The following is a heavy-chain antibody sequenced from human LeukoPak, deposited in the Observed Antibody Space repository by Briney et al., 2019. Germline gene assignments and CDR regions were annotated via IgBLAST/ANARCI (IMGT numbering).Heavy chain of an antibody. D-gene: IGHD3-16*02. CDR2: INGNGGST. V-gene: IGHV3-64*01. CDR1: GFTFSSHG. Sequence: GGSLRLSCAASGFTFSSHGMHWVRQAPGKGLEYVSAINGNGGSTYYANSVKGRFTISRDNSKNTLYLQMGSLRAEDMAVYYCARGVTYYDYVWGSYRSDPQFDYWGQGTLVTVSS. J-gene: IGHJ4*02. CDR3: ARGVTYYDYVWGSYRSDPQFDY.